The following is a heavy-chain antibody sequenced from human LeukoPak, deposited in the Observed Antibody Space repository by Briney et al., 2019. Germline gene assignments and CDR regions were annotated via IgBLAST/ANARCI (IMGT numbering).Heavy chain of an antibody. D-gene: IGHD4-17*01. CDR2: IRSSGSTI. CDR3: AREGALTVTKDAFDI. J-gene: IGHJ3*02. CDR1: GFTFSSYE. V-gene: IGHV3-48*03. Sequence: GGSLRLSCAASGFTFSSYELNWVRQAPGMGLEWVSYIRSSGSTISYADSVKGRFTISRDNAKNSLYLQMNSLRAEDTAVYYCAREGALTVTKDAFDIWGQGTMVTVSS.